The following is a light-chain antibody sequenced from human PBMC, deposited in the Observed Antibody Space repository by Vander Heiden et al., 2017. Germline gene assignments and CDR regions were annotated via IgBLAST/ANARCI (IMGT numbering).Light chain of an antibody. V-gene: IGKV3-15*01. Sequence: EIVMTQSPATLSVSPGERATLSCRASQSVSSNLAWYQQKPGQAPRLLIYGASTRATGIPARFSGSGSGTEFTLTISSLQSEDFAVYYCQQYNNGPRFGGGTKVEIK. J-gene: IGKJ4*01. CDR3: QQYNNGPR. CDR2: GAS. CDR1: QSVSSN.